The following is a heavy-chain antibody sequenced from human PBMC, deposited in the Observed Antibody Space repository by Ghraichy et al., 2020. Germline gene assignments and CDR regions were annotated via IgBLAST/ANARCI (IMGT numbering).Heavy chain of an antibody. D-gene: IGHD5-18*01. CDR1: GYIFSRYA. CDR2: ISGSGGST. CDR3: AKDQAEYSYGYYFDY. Sequence: GGSLRLSCTGCGYIFSRYAMSWVVQGPGLGQEWVSAISGSGGSTYYADSVKGRFTISRDNSKNTLYLQMNSLRAEDTAVYYCAKDQAEYSYGYYFDYWGQGTLVTVSA. J-gene: IGHJ4*02. V-gene: IGHV3-23*01.